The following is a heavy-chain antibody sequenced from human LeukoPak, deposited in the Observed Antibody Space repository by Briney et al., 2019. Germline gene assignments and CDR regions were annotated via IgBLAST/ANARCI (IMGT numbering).Heavy chain of an antibody. CDR3: TRRIIAARPDYYGMDV. D-gene: IGHD6-13*01. Sequence: PGGSLRLSCAASGFTFSGSAMHGVRQASGKGLEWVGRIRSKANSYATAYAASVKGRFTISRDDSKNTAYLQMNSLKTEDTAVYYCTRRIIAARPDYYGMDVWGQGTTVTVSS. CDR2: IRSKANSYAT. J-gene: IGHJ6*02. CDR1: GFTFSGSA. V-gene: IGHV3-73*01.